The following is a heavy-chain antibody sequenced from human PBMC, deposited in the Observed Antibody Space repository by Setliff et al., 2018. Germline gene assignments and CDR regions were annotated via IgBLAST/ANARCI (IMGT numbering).Heavy chain of an antibody. Sequence: SVKVSCKASGGTFSSYDISWVRQAPGQGLEWMGRIIPIFGTANYAQKFQGRVMITADKSTSTAYMELSRLRSEDTAVYFCAISTIFGVVSPTPDAFDIWGQGTMVTVSS. CDR2: IIPIFGTA. CDR1: GGTFSSYD. CDR3: AISTIFGVVSPTPDAFDI. V-gene: IGHV1-69*06. D-gene: IGHD3-3*01. J-gene: IGHJ3*02.